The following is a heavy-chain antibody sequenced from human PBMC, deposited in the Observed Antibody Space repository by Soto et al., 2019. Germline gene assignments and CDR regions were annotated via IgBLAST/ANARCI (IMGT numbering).Heavy chain of an antibody. V-gene: IGHV1-69*01. CDR1: GGTFGSYA. D-gene: IGHD2-2*01. J-gene: IGHJ6*02. CDR3: ARSQGSSTSLEIYYYYYYGMDV. Sequence: QVQLVQSGAEVKKPGSSVKVSCKASGGTFGSYAISWVRQAPGQGLEWMGGIIPIPGTANYAPKFQGRVTIAADESTSTAYMELSSRRSEDTAVYYCARSQGSSTSLEIYYYYYYGMDVWGQGTTVTVSS. CDR2: IIPIPGTA.